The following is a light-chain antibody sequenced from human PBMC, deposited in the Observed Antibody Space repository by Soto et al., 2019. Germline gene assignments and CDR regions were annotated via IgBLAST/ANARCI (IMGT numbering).Light chain of an antibody. CDR1: NIGYKS. CDR3: QVWDSSTDLVV. V-gene: IGLV3-21*02. CDR2: DDR. J-gene: IGLJ2*01. Sequence: SYELTQAPSVSVAPGQTARITCGGNNIGYKSVDWYQQKPGQAPVLVVYDDRDRPSGIPERFSGSNSGNTATLTISRVEAGDEADYYCQVWDSSTDLVVFGGGTKLTVL.